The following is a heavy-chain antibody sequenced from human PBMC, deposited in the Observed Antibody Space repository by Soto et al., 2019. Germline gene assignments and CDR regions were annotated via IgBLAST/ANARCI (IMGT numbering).Heavy chain of an antibody. Sequence: QVQLVDSGGGVVQPERSLRLSCRASGFIFSDYAIHWVRQAPGRGLEWVAVLIDDGYFQYYADSVKGRFTISSDKSNNTVYLHMSSLRVDDTVVYYCAREWGRIYYYGMAVLGQGTTVIVSS. CDR3: AREWGRIYYYGMAV. D-gene: IGHD3-16*01. CDR1: GFIFSDYA. V-gene: IGHV3-30-3*01. J-gene: IGHJ6*02. CDR2: LIDDGYFQ.